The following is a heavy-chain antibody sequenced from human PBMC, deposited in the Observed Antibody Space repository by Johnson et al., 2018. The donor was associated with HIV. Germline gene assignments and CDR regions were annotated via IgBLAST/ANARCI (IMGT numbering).Heavy chain of an antibody. Sequence: QVQLVESGGGVVQPGGSLRLSCAASGFTFSNYALHWVRQAPGKGLEWVAVISYDGSNKYYADSVKGRFTISRDNSKNTLYLQMNSLRTEDTAVYYCARENVLFNAFDIWGQGTMVTVS. D-gene: IGHD2/OR15-2a*01. CDR1: GFTFSNYA. CDR3: ARENVLFNAFDI. J-gene: IGHJ3*02. V-gene: IGHV3-30*04. CDR2: ISYDGSNK.